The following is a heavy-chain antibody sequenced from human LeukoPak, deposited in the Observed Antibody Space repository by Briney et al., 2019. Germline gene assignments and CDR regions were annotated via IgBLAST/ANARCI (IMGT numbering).Heavy chain of an antibody. J-gene: IGHJ4*02. CDR2: IKQDGSEK. Sequence: PGGSLRLSCAAYGFTFSSYWRSWVRQAPGKGLEWVANIKQDGSEKYYVDSVKGRFTISRDNAKNSLYLQMNSLRAEDTAVYYCARGPTRANSTDYWGQGALVTVSS. CDR1: GFTFSSYW. V-gene: IGHV3-7*01. D-gene: IGHD2/OR15-2a*01. CDR3: ARGPTRANSTDY.